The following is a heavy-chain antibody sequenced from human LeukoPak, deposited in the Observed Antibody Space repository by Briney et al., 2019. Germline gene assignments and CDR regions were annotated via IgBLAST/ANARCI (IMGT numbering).Heavy chain of an antibody. D-gene: IGHD3-22*01. Sequence: GGSLRLSCAASGFTFSRYWMSWVRQAPGKGLEWVANIKQDGREKYYVDSVKGRFTISRDNAKNSLYLQMNSLRVEDTAVYYCARGGYYEPPDYWGQGTLVTVSS. CDR3: ARGGYYEPPDY. V-gene: IGHV3-7*01. CDR1: GFTFSRYW. J-gene: IGHJ4*02. CDR2: IKQDGREK.